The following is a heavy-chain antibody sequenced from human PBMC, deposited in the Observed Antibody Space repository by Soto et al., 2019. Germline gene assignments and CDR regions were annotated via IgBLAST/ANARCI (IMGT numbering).Heavy chain of an antibody. CDR2: INPNSGGT. J-gene: IGHJ6*02. CDR1: GYTFTGYY. D-gene: IGHD3-10*01. V-gene: IGHV1-2*04. CDR3: ARALFETIWYRYHYYGMDV. Sequence: GASVKVSCKASGYTFTGYYMHWVRQAPGQGLEWMGWINPNSGGTNYAQKFQGWVTMTRDTSISTAYMELSRLRSDDTAVYYCARALFETIWYRYHYYGMDVWGQGTTVTVS.